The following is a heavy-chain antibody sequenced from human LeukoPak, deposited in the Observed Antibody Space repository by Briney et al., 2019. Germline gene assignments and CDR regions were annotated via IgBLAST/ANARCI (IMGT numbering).Heavy chain of an antibody. CDR1: GYSFTSYW. D-gene: IGHD4-11*01. CDR3: ARIYSNFGDYYYYYGMDV. Sequence: KTGESLKISCKGSGYSFTSYWIGWVRQMPGKGLEWMGIIYPGDSDTRYSPSFQGQVTISADKSISTAYLQWSSLKASDTAMYYCARIYSNFGDYYYYYGMDVWGQGTTVTVSS. V-gene: IGHV5-51*01. CDR2: IYPGDSDT. J-gene: IGHJ6*02.